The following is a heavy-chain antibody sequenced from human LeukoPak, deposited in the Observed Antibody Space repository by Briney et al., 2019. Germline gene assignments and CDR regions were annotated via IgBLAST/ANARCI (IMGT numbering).Heavy chain of an antibody. D-gene: IGHD4-17*01. V-gene: IGHV1-46*01. CDR2: INPSGGST. J-gene: IGHJ6*03. CDR3: ARGSTVTGYYYYMDV. Sequence: VASVKVSCKASGYTFTSYYMHWVRQAPGQGLEWMGIINPSGGSTSYAQKFQGRVTMTRDMSTSTVYMELSSLRSEDTAVYYCARGSTVTGYYYYMDVWGKGTTVTVSS. CDR1: GYTFTSYY.